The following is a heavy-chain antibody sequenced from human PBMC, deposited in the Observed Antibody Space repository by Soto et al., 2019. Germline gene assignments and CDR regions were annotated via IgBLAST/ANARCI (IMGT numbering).Heavy chain of an antibody. CDR1: GFTFSSYW. CDR3: ARDRGWSLFDY. V-gene: IGHV3-74*01. D-gene: IGHD6-19*01. CDR2: TNSDGSDT. Sequence: PGGPLRLSCAASGFTFSSYWMYWVRQAPGKGLVWVSRTNSDGSDTSYADSVKGRFTISRDNAKNTLYLQMNSLRAEDTAVYYCARDRGWSLFDYWGQGTLVTVS. J-gene: IGHJ4*02.